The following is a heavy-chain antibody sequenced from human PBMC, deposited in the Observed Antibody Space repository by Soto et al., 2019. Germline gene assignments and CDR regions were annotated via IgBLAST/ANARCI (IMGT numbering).Heavy chain of an antibody. Sequence: QVQLQESGPGMVKPSQTLSLTCTVSGGCINDDLYYWSWIRQTPGKGLEWIGHIFSSGTTLYNPSLQSRLVLVVDTSQRHFSLRLTSVTAADTAVYFCARVLRSFGYGDYYFYAMDVWGHGTTVIVSS. D-gene: IGHD3-16*01. CDR1: GGCINDDLYY. J-gene: IGHJ6*02. CDR2: IFSSGTT. CDR3: ARVLRSFGYGDYYFYAMDV. V-gene: IGHV4-30-4*01.